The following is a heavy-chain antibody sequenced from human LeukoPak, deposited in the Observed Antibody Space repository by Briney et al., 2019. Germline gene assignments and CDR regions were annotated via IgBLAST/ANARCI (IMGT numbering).Heavy chain of an antibody. D-gene: IGHD1-26*01. CDR2: ISSSGSTI. CDR1: GITFIKYS. J-gene: IGHJ6*03. Sequence: GGSLRLSCAASGITFIKYSVTWVRQAPGKGLEWVSYISSSGSTIYYADSVKGRFTISRDNAKSSLYLQMNSLRAEDTAIYYCARDPYNGNYGDSYYYYMDVWGKGTTVTISS. CDR3: ARDPYNGNYGDSYYYYMDV. V-gene: IGHV3-48*04.